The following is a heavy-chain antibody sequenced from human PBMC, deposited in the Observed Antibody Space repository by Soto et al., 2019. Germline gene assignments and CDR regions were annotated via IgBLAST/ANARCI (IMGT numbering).Heavy chain of an antibody. CDR2: TSGSGGTA. J-gene: IGHJ4*02. V-gene: IGHV3-23*01. CDR3: AKGPIFGVENIYDY. Sequence: EVQLLESGGGLVQPGGSLRLSCAASGFTFSSYAMSWVRQAPGKGLEWVSGTSGSGGTAYYTDSGKGRFTISRDNSKQTLYLKMNSLRAEDTALYYCAKGPIFGVENIYDYWGQGTLVTVSS. D-gene: IGHD3-3*01. CDR1: GFTFSSYA.